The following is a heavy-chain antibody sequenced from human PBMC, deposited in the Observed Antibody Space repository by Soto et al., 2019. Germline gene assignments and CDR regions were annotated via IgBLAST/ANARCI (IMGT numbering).Heavy chain of an antibody. Sequence: EVQLLESGGGLVQPGGSLRLSCAASRFTFSDYAMSWVRQAPGKGLEWVSGIRGSGSGTSYTDSVKGRFTISRANSKNTVYLQMNSLRAEDTALYFCAKNTWGSHYRMDFWGQGTLVIVSS. CDR3: AKNTWGSHYRMDF. CDR2: IRGSGSGT. V-gene: IGHV3-23*01. J-gene: IGHJ4*02. D-gene: IGHD3-16*01. CDR1: RFTFSDYA.